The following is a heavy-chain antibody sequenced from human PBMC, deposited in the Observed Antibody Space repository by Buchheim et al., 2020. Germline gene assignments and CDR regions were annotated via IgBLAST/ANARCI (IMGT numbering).Heavy chain of an antibody. Sequence: QLQLQESGPGLVKPSETLSLTCTVSGGSISSSSYYWGWIRQPPGKGLEWIGSIYYSGSTYYNPSLKSRVTISVATSKNQFSLKLSSVTAADTAVYYCARRVTMVRGVIANWFDPWGQGTL. CDR1: GGSISSSSYY. CDR2: IYYSGST. V-gene: IGHV4-39*01. J-gene: IGHJ5*02. CDR3: ARRVTMVRGVIANWFDP. D-gene: IGHD3-10*01.